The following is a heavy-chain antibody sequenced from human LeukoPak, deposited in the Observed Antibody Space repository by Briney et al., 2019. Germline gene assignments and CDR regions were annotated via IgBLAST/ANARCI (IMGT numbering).Heavy chain of an antibody. J-gene: IGHJ6*02. D-gene: IGHD2-2*01. CDR2: INTNTGNP. Sequence: ASVKVSCKASGYTFTSYAMNWVRQAPGQGLEWMGWINTNTGNPTYAQGFTGRFVFSLDTSVSTAYLQISSLKAEDTAVYYCAGKTYCSSTSCYRDSYYYYGMDVWGQGTTVTVSS. CDR1: GYTFTSYA. V-gene: IGHV7-4-1*02. CDR3: AGKTYCSSTSCYRDSYYYYGMDV.